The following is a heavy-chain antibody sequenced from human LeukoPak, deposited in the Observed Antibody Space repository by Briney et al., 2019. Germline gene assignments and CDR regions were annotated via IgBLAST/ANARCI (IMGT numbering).Heavy chain of an antibody. V-gene: IGHV3-7*03. D-gene: IGHD6-6*01. Sequence: GGSLRLSCAASGFTFSGFWMSWSRQAPGKGLEWVASINSDGSEGYYADVVKGRFTIFRDNAKNSLYLQINSLRAEDTAVYYCARSSYSSSSSVWGQGTMVTVSS. CDR1: GFTFSGFW. J-gene: IGHJ3*01. CDR3: ARSSYSSSSSV. CDR2: INSDGSEG.